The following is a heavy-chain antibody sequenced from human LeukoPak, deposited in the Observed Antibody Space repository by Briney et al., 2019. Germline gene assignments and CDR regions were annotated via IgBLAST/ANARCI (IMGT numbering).Heavy chain of an antibody. CDR3: ARSYSSGWYRDYYYYMDV. J-gene: IGHJ6*03. Sequence: GASVKVSCKASGYTFTSYGISWVRQAPGQELEWMGWISAYNGNTNYAQKLQGRVTMTTDTSTSTAYMELRSLRSDDTAVYYCARSYSSGWYRDYYYYMDVWGKGTTVTVSS. CDR2: ISAYNGNT. D-gene: IGHD6-19*01. V-gene: IGHV1-18*01. CDR1: GYTFTSYG.